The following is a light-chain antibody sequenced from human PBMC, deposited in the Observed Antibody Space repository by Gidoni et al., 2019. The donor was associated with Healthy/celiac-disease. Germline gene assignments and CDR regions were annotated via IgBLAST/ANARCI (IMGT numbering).Light chain of an antibody. V-gene: IGKV3-15*01. CDR2: GTS. CDR3: QQYNNWPLIT. J-gene: IGKJ5*01. CDR1: QSVSSN. Sequence: EVVMTQSQATLSVSPGERATLSCRASQSVSSNLAWYQQKPGQAPRLLIYGTSTRATGLPARFSGSVSGTEFTLTISSLQSEDFAVYYCQQYNNWPLITFGQGTRLEIK.